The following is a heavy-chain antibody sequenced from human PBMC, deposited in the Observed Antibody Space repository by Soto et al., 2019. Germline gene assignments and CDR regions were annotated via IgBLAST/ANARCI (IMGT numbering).Heavy chain of an antibody. CDR3: AAHSFGYPGYYFGMDV. CDR1: GGPISSGGYY. J-gene: IGHJ6*02. Sequence: PSETLALTCTVSGGPISSGGYYWSCIRQHPWKGLEWIWYIYYSGSTYYNPSLKSRVTISVDTSKNQFSLNLTSVTAAETAVYYCAAHSFGYPGYYFGMDVWGQGTTVTVSS. CDR2: IYYSGST. V-gene: IGHV4-31*03. D-gene: IGHD5-18*01.